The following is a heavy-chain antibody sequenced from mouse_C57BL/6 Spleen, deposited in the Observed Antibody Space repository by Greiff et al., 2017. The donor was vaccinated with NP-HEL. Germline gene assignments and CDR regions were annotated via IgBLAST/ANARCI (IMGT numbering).Heavy chain of an antibody. V-gene: IGHV5-4*01. D-gene: IGHD1-2*01. CDR2: ISDGGSYT. Sequence: VQLKESGGGLVKPGGSLKLSCAASGFTFSSYAMSWVRQTPEKRLEWVATISDGGSYTYYPDNVKGRFTISRDNAKNNLYLQMSHLKSEDTAMYYCASWFSYYFDYWGQGTTLTVSS. CDR1: GFTFSSYA. J-gene: IGHJ2*01. CDR3: ASWFSYYFDY.